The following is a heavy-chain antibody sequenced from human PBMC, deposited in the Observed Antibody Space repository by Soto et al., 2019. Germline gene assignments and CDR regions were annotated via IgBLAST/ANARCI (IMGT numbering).Heavy chain of an antibody. D-gene: IGHD6-6*01. Sequence: GGSLRLSCAASGFTFSNAWMSWVRQAPGKGLEWVGRIKSKTDGGTTDYAAPVKGRFTIARDESKNTLYLQMNSLKTEDTAVYYCTTEFRAARRGLFDYWGQGTLVTVSS. CDR2: IKSKTDGGTT. CDR3: TTEFRAARRGLFDY. V-gene: IGHV3-15*01. J-gene: IGHJ4*02. CDR1: GFTFSNAW.